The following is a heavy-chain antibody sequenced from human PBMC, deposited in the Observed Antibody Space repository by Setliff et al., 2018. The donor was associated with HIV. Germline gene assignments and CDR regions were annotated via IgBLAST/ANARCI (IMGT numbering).Heavy chain of an antibody. D-gene: IGHD6-13*01. Sequence: PGGSLRLSCAASGFTFSSYAMSWVRQAPGKGLEWVSAISGSGGSTYYADSVKGRFTISRDNSKNTLYLQMNSLRAEDTAVYYCATAGWGQQLEAYYYYGMDVWGQGTTVTVSS. J-gene: IGHJ6*02. CDR3: ATAGWGQQLEAYYYYGMDV. CDR2: ISGSGGST. V-gene: IGHV3-23*01. CDR1: GFTFSSYA.